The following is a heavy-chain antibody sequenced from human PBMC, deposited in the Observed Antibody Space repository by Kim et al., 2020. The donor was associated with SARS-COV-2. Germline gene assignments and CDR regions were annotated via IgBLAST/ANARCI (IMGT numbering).Heavy chain of an antibody. CDR3: AREIDKTGGFDI. V-gene: IGHV3-7*01. CDR2: IKQDGSAK. Sequence: GGSLRLSCAVSGLTLRTYWMTLVRQAPGKGLEWVAHIKQDGSAKYYVDSVKGRFTISRDNAKNSVDMQMNSLRAEDTAVYYCAREIDKTGGFDIWGQGT. J-gene: IGHJ3*02. CDR1: GLTLRTYW. D-gene: IGHD1-26*01.